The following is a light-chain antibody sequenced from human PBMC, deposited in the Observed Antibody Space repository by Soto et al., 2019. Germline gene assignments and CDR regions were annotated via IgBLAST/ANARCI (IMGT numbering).Light chain of an antibody. V-gene: IGKV3-11*01. CDR3: QQCSTWPLT. J-gene: IGKJ4*01. CDR1: QSFSDY. CDR2: DAS. Sequence: EIVLTQSPATLSLSPGERATLSCRASQSFSDYLAWYQQKPGQAPRLLIYDASTRATGIPARFSGSGSGTDFTLTISSLEPEDFAVYFCQQCSTWPLTFGGGTRVEIK.